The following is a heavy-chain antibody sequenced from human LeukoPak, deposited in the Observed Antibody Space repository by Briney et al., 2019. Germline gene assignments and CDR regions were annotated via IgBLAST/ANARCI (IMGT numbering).Heavy chain of an antibody. Sequence: ASVKVSCKASGYTFTSYGISWVRQAPGQGLEWMGWISAYNGNTNYAQKLQGRVTMTTDTSTSTAYMELRSLRSDDTAVYYCARAIGGIAAAGTGNWFDPWGQGTLVIVSS. V-gene: IGHV1-18*01. CDR1: GYTFTSYG. CDR2: ISAYNGNT. CDR3: ARAIGGIAAAGTGNWFDP. J-gene: IGHJ5*02. D-gene: IGHD6-13*01.